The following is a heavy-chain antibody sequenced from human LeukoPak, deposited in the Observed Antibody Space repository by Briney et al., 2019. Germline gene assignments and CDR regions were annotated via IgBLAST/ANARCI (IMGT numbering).Heavy chain of an antibody. V-gene: IGHV3-23*01. CDR3: AKDLGRYRNNYFDY. CDR1: GFTFNSYA. Sequence: GGSLRLSCAASGFTFNSYAMSWVRQAPEKGLEWVATISGSGGGTYYADSVKGRFTISRDDSKNTLYLQMNGLRAEDTAVYYCAKDLGRYRNNYFDYWGQGTLVTVSS. D-gene: IGHD1-26*01. CDR2: ISGSGGGT. J-gene: IGHJ4*02.